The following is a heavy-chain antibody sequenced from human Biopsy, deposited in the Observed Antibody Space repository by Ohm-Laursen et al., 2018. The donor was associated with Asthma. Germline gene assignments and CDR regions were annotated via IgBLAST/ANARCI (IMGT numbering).Heavy chain of an antibody. CDR1: GFSFSDYY. CDR3: ARVLEDSDWGPFYFVGLDV. Sequence: SLRLSCAATGFSFSDYYMTWMRQAPGKGLEWVSSISSSGSTTYPAESVMGRFTISRDNDRNSLFLQMTSLRAEDTGIYFCARVLEDSDWGPFYFVGLDVWGQGTPVAVSS. CDR2: ISSSGSTT. D-gene: IGHD7-27*01. V-gene: IGHV3-11*01. J-gene: IGHJ6*02.